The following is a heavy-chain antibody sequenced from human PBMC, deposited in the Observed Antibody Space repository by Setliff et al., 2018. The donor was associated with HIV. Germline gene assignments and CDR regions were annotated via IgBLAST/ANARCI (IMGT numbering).Heavy chain of an antibody. CDR1: GGSISSYSYF. CDR2: IYRSGSTY. V-gene: IGHV4-39*01. J-gene: IGHJ4*02. Sequence: SETLSLTCTVSGGSISSYSYFWGWVRQPPGKGLEWIGNIYRSGSTYYYNPSLKSRVTMSVDTSKNQFSMKLSSVTAADKAVYYCARPEQANDWGYYFDSWGQGTLVTVSS. CDR3: ARPEQANDWGYYFDS. D-gene: IGHD7-27*01.